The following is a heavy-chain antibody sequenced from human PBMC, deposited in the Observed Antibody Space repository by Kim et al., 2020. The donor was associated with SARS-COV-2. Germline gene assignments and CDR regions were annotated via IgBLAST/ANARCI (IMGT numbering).Heavy chain of an antibody. Sequence: YYADSVKGRFTISGDNATNALYLQMNSLRDGDTAVYYCARDKRWTDFDYWGPGTLVTVSS. V-gene: IGHV3-48*02. J-gene: IGHJ4*02. D-gene: IGHD2-21*02. CDR3: ARDKRWTDFDY.